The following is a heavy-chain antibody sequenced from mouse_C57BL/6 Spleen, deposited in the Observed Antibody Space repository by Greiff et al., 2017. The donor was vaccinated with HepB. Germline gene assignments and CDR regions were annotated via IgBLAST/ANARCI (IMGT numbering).Heavy chain of an antibody. CDR2: INPSTGGT. V-gene: IGHV1-42*01. CDR3: ARVSSYYGSGSFDY. D-gene: IGHD1-1*01. J-gene: IGHJ2*01. Sequence: EVQLQQSGPELVKPGASVKISCKASGYSFTGYYMNWVKQSPEKSLEWIGEINPSTGGTTYNQKFKAKATLTVDKSSSTAYMQLKSLTSEDSAVYYCARVSSYYGSGSFDYWGQGTTLTVSS. CDR1: GYSFTGYY.